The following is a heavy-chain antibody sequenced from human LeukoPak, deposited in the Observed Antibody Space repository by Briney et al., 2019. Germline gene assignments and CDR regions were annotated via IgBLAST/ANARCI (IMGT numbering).Heavy chain of an antibody. CDR1: GYTFTSYG. D-gene: IGHD2-21*02. CDR3: ARVIRSVVVTLHAFDI. J-gene: IGHJ3*02. CDR2: ISAYNGNT. V-gene: IGHV1-18*01. Sequence: GASVKVSCKASGYTFTSYGISWVRQAPGQGLEWMGWISAYNGNTNCAQKLQGRVTMTTDTSTSTAYMELRSLRSDDTAVYYCARVIRSVVVTLHAFDIWGQGTMVTVSS.